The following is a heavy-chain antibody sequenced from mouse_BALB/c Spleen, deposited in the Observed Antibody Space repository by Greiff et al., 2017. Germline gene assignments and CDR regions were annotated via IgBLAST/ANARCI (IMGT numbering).Heavy chain of an antibody. CDR2: INPNNGGT. CDR3: AYYYGSSDYYAMDY. D-gene: IGHD1-1*01. V-gene: IGHV1-18*01. J-gene: IGHJ4*01. Sequence: VQLQQSGPELVKPGASVKIPCKASGYTFTDYNMDWVKQSHGKSLEWIGDINPNNGGTIYNQKFKGKATLTVDKSSSTAYMELRSLTSEDTAVYYCAYYYGSSDYYAMDYWGQGTSVTVSS. CDR1: GYTFTDYN.